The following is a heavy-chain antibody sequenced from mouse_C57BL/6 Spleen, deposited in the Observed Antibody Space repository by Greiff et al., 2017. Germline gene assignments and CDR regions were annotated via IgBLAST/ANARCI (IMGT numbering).Heavy chain of an antibody. CDR1: GYTFTSYW. CDR3: ALYYGSSPFAY. Sequence: QVQLQQPGAELVMPGASVKLSCKASGYTFTSYWMHWVKQRPGQGLEWIGEIDTSDSYTNYNQKLKGKSTLTVDKSSSTAYMQLSSLTSEDSAVYYFALYYGSSPFAYWGQGTLVTVSA. D-gene: IGHD1-1*01. V-gene: IGHV1-69*01. J-gene: IGHJ3*01. CDR2: IDTSDSYT.